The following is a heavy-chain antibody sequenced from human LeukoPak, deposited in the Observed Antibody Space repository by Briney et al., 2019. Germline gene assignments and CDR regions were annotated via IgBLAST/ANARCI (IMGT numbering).Heavy chain of an antibody. CDR2: ISDSDLST. D-gene: IGHD6-19*01. Sequence: GGSLRLSCAASGFTFCSYAMSCVRQAPGKGLECVFAISDSDLSTHCADSVKGWFTISRDNSENTLYLQMNSLRAEDTAVYYCAKPVGRGWYYFDYWGQGTLVTVSS. J-gene: IGHJ4*02. CDR3: AKPVGRGWYYFDY. V-gene: IGHV3-23*01. CDR1: GFTFCSYA.